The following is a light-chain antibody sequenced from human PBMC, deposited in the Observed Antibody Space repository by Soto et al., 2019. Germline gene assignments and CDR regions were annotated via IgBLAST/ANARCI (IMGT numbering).Light chain of an antibody. CDR2: GAS. Sequence: EIVLTQSPSSLSLSPGERATLSCRAIQSVDSYLVWYQQKPGQAPRLLIFGASNRATGIPARFSGSGSGTDCTLTINSLEPEDFAVYYCQQRDSWPITFGQGTRLEIK. CDR3: QQRDSWPIT. CDR1: QSVDSY. J-gene: IGKJ5*01. V-gene: IGKV3-11*01.